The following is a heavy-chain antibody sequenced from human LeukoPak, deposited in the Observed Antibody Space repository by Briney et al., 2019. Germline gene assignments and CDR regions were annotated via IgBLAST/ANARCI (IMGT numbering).Heavy chain of an antibody. CDR3: AKDERVMYYDFWSAADPAYYFDY. D-gene: IGHD3-3*01. V-gene: IGHV3-7*01. Sequence: GGSLRLSCAASGFTFSSHWMSWVRQAPGKGLEWVGNIKQDGSEKYYVDSVKGRFTISRDNAKNSVYLQMNSLRAEDTAVYYCAKDERVMYYDFWSAADPAYYFDYWGQGTLVTVSS. J-gene: IGHJ4*02. CDR1: GFTFSSHW. CDR2: IKQDGSEK.